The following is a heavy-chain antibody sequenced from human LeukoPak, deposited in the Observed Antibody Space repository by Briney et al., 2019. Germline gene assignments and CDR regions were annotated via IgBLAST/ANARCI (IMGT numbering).Heavy chain of an antibody. V-gene: IGHV3-23*01. J-gene: IGHJ4*02. CDR2: ISNSGGST. CDR3: AKDGYYDFWSGYYGADY. D-gene: IGHD3-3*01. CDR1: GFTFSSYP. Sequence: GGSLRLSCVASGFTFSSYPMSWVRQAPGKGLEWVSIISNSGGSTYYADSVKGRFTISRDNSKNTLSLQMSSLRAEDTAVYYCAKDGYYDFWSGYYGADYWGQGTLVTVSS.